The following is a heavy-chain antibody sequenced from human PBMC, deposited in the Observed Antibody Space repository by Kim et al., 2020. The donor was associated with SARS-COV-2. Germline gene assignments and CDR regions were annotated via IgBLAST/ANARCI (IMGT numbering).Heavy chain of an antibody. CDR1: GYTFTSYG. J-gene: IGHJ4*02. D-gene: IGHD2-21*02. V-gene: IGHV1-18*01. Sequence: ASVKVSCKASGYTFTSYGISWVRQAPGQGLEWMGWISAYNGNTNYAQKLQGRVTMTTDTSTSTAYMELRSLRSDDTAVYYCARDLGVKSVVVTANFDYWGQGTLVTVSS. CDR2: ISAYNGNT. CDR3: ARDLGVKSVVVTANFDY.